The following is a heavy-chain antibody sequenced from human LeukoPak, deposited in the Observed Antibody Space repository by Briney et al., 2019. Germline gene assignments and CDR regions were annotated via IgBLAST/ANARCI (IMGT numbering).Heavy chain of an antibody. Sequence: ASVKVSCKASGYTFTSYDINWVRQATGQGLEWMGWMNPNSGNTGYAQKFQGRVTMTRNTSISTACMELSSLRSEDTAVYYCAREARYCSGGSCYSVCYFDYWGQGTLVTVSS. CDR1: GYTFTSYD. V-gene: IGHV1-8*01. D-gene: IGHD2-15*01. J-gene: IGHJ4*02. CDR3: AREARYCSGGSCYSVCYFDY. CDR2: MNPNSGNT.